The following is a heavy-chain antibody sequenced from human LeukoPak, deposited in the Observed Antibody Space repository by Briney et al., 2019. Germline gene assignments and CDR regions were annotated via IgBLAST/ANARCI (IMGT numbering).Heavy chain of an antibody. CDR2: IYYSGSP. CDR1: GGSVSSGSYY. V-gene: IGHV4-61*01. Sequence: SETLSLTCTVSGGSVSSGSYYWSSIRQPRGTGLEGIGYIYYSGSPNYNPSLKSRVTISVDTSKNQFSLRVHFVSAADTAVYYCASTRRAAVAGRFDSWGQGTLVTVSS. D-gene: IGHD6-19*01. J-gene: IGHJ4*02. CDR3: ASTRRAAVAGRFDS.